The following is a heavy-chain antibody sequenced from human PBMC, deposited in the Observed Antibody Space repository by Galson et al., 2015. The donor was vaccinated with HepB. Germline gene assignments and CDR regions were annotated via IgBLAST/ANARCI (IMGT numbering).Heavy chain of an antibody. J-gene: IGHJ5*02. CDR2: ISSSSSYI. V-gene: IGHV3-21*01. CDR1: GFTFSSYS. D-gene: IGHD1-26*01. Sequence: SLRLSCAASGFTFSSYSMNWVRQAPGKGLEWVSSISSSSSYIYYADSVKGRFTISRDNAKNSLYLQMNSLRAEDTAVYYCARGRVGISTLGYWFDPWGQGTLVTVSS. CDR3: ARGRVGISTLGYWFDP.